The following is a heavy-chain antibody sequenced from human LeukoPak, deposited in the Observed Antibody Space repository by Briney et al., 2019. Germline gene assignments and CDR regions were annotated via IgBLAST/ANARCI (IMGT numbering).Heavy chain of an antibody. D-gene: IGHD2-15*01. V-gene: IGHV4-34*01. J-gene: IGHJ6*02. CDR2: INHSGST. CDR1: GGSFSGYY. Sequence: SETLSLTCAVYGGSFSGYYWSWIRQPPGKGLEWIGEINHSGSTNYNPSLKSRVTISVDTSKNQFSLKLSSVTAADTAVYYCARTVKGYCSGGSCYSYCYYGMDVWGQGTTVTVSS. CDR3: ARTVKGYCSGGSCYSYCYYGMDV.